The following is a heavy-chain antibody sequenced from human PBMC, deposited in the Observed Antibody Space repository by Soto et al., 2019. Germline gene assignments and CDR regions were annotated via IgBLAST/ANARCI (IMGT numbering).Heavy chain of an antibody. V-gene: IGHV3-48*03. Sequence: GVLRLSCAASGFTFSSYEMNWVRQAPGKGLEWVSYISSSGSTIYYADSVKGRFTISRDNAKNSLYLQMNSLRAEDTAVYYCARETQPVDYWGQGTLVTVSS. D-gene: IGHD5-18*01. J-gene: IGHJ4*02. CDR2: ISSSGSTI. CDR1: GFTFSSYE. CDR3: ARETQPVDY.